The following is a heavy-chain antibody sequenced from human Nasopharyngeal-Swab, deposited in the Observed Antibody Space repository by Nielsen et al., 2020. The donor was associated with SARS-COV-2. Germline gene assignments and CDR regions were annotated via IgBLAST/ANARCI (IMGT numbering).Heavy chain of an antibody. CDR3: AREDWKGFWDGVVISDAFDI. Sequence: ASVKVSCKASGYTFTGYYMHWVRQAPGQGLEWMGWINPNSGGPNYAQKFQGRVTMTRDTSISTAYMELSRLRSDDTAVYYCAREDWKGFWDGVVISDAFDIWGQGTMVTVSS. CDR2: INPNSGGP. CDR1: GYTFTGYY. D-gene: IGHD3-3*01. J-gene: IGHJ3*02. V-gene: IGHV1-2*02.